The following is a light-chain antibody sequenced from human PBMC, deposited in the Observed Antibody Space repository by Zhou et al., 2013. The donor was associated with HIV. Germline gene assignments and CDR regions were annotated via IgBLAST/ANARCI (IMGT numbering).Light chain of an antibody. V-gene: IGKV3-20*01. CDR2: GTS. J-gene: IGKJ2*03. CDR3: QLYGSTSG. CDR1: ESVSSNF. Sequence: EIVLTQSPGTLSLSPGERATLSCGASESVSSNFLAWYQHKSGQAPRLLIYGTSSRATGIPDRFSGSGSGTDFTLTISRLEPEDFAVYYCQLYGSTSGFGQGTKLEIK.